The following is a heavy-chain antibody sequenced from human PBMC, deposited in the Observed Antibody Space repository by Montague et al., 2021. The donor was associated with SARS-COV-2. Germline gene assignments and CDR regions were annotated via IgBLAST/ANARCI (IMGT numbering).Heavy chain of an antibody. J-gene: IGHJ5*02. CDR1: GGSMSDHY. V-gene: IGHV4-59*11. Sequence: ETLSLTCTVSGGSMSDHYWAWIRQPPGKGLEWLAYIYYIGGINXXXSXXXRVTMSVDTSKNQFSLKLTSVTAADTAVYYCARAVSVRRAVNWFDPWGQGTLVTVSS. CDR3: ARAVSVRRAVNWFDP. D-gene: IGHD3-10*01. CDR2: IYYIGGI.